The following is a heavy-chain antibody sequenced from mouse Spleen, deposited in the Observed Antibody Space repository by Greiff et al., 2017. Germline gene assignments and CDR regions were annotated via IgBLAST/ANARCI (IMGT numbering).Heavy chain of an antibody. CDR1: GFTFSDYG. CDR2: ISSGSSTI. Sequence: EVQGVESGGGLVKPGGSLKLSCAASGFTFSDYGMHWVRKAPAKGLEWVAYISSGSSTIDYADTVKGRFTISRDNAKNTLFLQMTSLRSEDTAMYYCARETVAFDYWGQGTTLTVSS. J-gene: IGHJ2*01. D-gene: IGHD1-1*01. CDR3: ARETVAFDY. V-gene: IGHV5-17*01.